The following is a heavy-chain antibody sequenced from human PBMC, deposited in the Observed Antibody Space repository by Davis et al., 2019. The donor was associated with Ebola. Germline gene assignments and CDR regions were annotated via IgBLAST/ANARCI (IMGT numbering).Heavy chain of an antibody. CDR3: AKDQGMILGYSSSWRDY. V-gene: IGHV3-23*01. J-gene: IGHJ4*02. Sequence: PGGSLRLSCAASGFTFSSYAMSWVRQAPGKGLEWVSAISGSGGSTYYADSVKGRFTISRDNSKNTLYLQMNSLRAEDTAVYYCAKDQGMILGYSSSWRDYWGQGTLVTVSS. D-gene: IGHD6-13*01. CDR2: ISGSGGST. CDR1: GFTFSSYA.